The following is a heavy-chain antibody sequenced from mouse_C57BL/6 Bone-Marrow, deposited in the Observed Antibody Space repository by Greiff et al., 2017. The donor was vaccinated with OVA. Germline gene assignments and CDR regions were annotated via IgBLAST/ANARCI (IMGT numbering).Heavy chain of an antibody. CDR2: ISSGSSTI. J-gene: IGHJ4*01. CDR1: GFTFSDYG. D-gene: IGHD1-1*01. CDR3: AFHYYGSSFYYAMDY. V-gene: IGHV5-17*01. Sequence: DVKLVESGGGLVKPGGSLKLSCAASGFTFSDYGMHWVRQAPEKGLEWVAYISSGSSTIYYADTVKGRFTISRDNAKTTLFLQMTSLRSEDTAMYYCAFHYYGSSFYYAMDYWGQGTSVTVSS.